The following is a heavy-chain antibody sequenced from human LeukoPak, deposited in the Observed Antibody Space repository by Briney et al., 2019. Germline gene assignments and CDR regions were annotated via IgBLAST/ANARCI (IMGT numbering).Heavy chain of an antibody. V-gene: IGHV2-5*02. D-gene: IGHD3-22*01. CDR1: GFSLSTSGVG. Sequence: SGPTLVKPTQTLTLTCTFSGFSLSTSGVGVGWIRQPPGKALEWLALIYWDDDKRYSPSLKSRHTITKDTSKNQVVLTMTNMDPVDTATYYCAHRGFGGYDSSGYLSWYFDLWGRGTLVTVSS. CDR3: AHRGFGGYDSSGYLSWYFDL. J-gene: IGHJ2*01. CDR2: IYWDDDK.